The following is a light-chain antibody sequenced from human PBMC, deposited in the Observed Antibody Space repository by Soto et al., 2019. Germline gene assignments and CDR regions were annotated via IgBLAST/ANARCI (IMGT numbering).Light chain of an antibody. CDR1: SSNIGHNY. CDR2: DND. CDR3: GTWDSSLSVGV. Sequence: QSVSTQPPSVSAAPGQKVTISCSGSSSNIGHNYVCWYQQFPGTAPKLLIYDNDKRPSGIPDRFSGSKSGTSATLDITGLQTGDEADYYCGTWDSSLSVGVFGGGTKLTVL. V-gene: IGLV1-51*01. J-gene: IGLJ2*01.